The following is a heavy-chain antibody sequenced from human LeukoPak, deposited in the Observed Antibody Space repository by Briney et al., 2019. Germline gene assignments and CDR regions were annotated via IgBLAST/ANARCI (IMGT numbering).Heavy chain of an antibody. J-gene: IGHJ4*02. V-gene: IGHV3-43*01. CDR3: AKALSGDEYYFDY. CDR2: ISWDGGST. CDR1: GFTFDDYT. Sequence: PGGSLRLSCAASGFTFDDYTMHWVRHAPGKGLEGVSLISWDGGSTYYADSVKGRFTISRDNSKNSLYLQMNSLRTEDTALYYCAKALSGDEYYFDYWGQGTLVTVSS. D-gene: IGHD1-26*01.